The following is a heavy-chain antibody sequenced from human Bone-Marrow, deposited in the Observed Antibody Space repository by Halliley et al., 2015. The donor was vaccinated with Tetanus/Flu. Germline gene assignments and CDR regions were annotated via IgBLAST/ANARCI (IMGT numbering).Heavy chain of an antibody. CDR1: GYNFTSYW. CDR3: ATSVPSGKDYYYYYGLDV. CDR2: IYPGDSDT. V-gene: IGHV5-51*03. D-gene: IGHD1-26*01. Sequence: EVQLVQSGAEVKKPGESLKISCKGSGYNFTSYWIGWVRQMPGKGLEWMGIIYPGDSDTRYSPSFQGQVTISADKSISTAYLQWSSLQASDTALYYCATSVPSGKDYYYYYGLDVWGPGTTVTVSS. J-gene: IGHJ6*02.